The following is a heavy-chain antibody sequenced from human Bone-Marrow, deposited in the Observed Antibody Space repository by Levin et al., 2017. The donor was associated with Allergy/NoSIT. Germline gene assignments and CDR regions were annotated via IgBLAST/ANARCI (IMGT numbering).Heavy chain of an antibody. J-gene: IGHJ4*02. CDR2: DSDT. CDR3: ARGPDFFDK. V-gene: IGHV5-51*01. Sequence: DSDTKYSPSFQGHVSISADKSVNTAFLQWSSLKASDTAMYYCARGPDFFDKWGQGTLVTVSS.